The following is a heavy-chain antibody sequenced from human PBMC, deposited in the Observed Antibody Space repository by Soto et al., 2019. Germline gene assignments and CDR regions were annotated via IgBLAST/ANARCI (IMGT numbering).Heavy chain of an antibody. CDR3: AKSGSSGWYGWFDP. Sequence: SGPTLVNPTQTLTLTCIFSGFSLRTSGVGVGWIRQPPGKALEWLGFIYWNDDKRYSPSLKSRLTITKDTSKNQVVLTMTNMDPVDTATYYCAKSGSSGWYGWFDPWGQGALVTVSS. CDR2: IYWNDDK. J-gene: IGHJ5*02. CDR1: GFSLRTSGVG. D-gene: IGHD6-19*01. V-gene: IGHV2-5*01.